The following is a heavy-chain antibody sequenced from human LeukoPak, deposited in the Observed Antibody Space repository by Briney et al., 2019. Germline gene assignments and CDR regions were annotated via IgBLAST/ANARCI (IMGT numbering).Heavy chain of an antibody. CDR3: ARGSSDWYGYLDL. D-gene: IGHD6-19*01. J-gene: IGHJ2*01. Sequence: GGSVRLSCAASGFTFSSYGMHWVRQAPGKGLEWVAFIQYDGSNKYYADSVKGRFTISRDNSKNTLYLQMNSLRAEDTAVYYCARGSSDWYGYLDLWGRGTLVTVSS. CDR2: IQYDGSNK. CDR1: GFTFSSYG. V-gene: IGHV3-30*02.